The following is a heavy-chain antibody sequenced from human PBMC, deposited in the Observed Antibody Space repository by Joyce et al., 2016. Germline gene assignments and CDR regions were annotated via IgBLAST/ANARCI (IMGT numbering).Heavy chain of an antibody. CDR3: ARDTAMATGYYYYGMDV. CDR1: GYTFTNYY. V-gene: IGHV1-46*01. D-gene: IGHD5-18*01. CDR2: INPSGGST. Sequence: QVQLVQSGAEVQKPGASVKVSCQASGYTFTNYYMHWVRQAPGQGLEWMGIINPSGGSTNSAQKYQGRVTMTRDTSTSTVYMELSSLRSEDTAVYYCARDTAMATGYYYYGMDVWGQGTTVTVSS. J-gene: IGHJ6*02.